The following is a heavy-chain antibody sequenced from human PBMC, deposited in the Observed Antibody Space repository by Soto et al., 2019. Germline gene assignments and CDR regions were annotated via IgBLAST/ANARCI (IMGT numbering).Heavy chain of an antibody. J-gene: IGHJ4*02. V-gene: IGHV4-4*02. CDR2: VYHSGST. Sequence: QVQLQESGPGLVKPSGTLSLTCAVSGGSISTSNWWGWVRQPPGKGLEWIGEVYHSGSTNYNPSFETPVAMSVDKSKTQFSLKLTPLTAADTALYYCARTSTSGTRFAYWGQGSLVTVSS. CDR3: ARTSTSGTRFAY. D-gene: IGHD1-1*01. CDR1: GGSISTSNW.